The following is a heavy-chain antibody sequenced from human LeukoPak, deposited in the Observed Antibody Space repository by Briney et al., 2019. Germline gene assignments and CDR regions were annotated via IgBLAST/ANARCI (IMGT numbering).Heavy chain of an antibody. CDR1: GGSISYYY. V-gene: IGHV4-4*07. D-gene: IGHD5-18*01. CDR2: IYTSGNT. J-gene: IGHJ4*02. CDR3: ARETRIQLWTFDS. Sequence: SETLSVTCTVSGGSISYYYWSWMRQPAGKGLEWIGRIYTSGNTNYNPSLKSRVTMSVDTSKNQFSLKLTSVTAADTAVYYCARETRIQLWTFDSWGQGTLGTVSS.